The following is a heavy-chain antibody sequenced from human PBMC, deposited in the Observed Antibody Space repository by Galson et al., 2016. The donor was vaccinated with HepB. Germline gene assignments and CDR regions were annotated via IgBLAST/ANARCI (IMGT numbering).Heavy chain of an antibody. CDR1: GFTFSKYA. Sequence: SLRLSCAASGFTFSKYAMSWVRQAPGKGLEWVSCITGSGDSTYYAGSVKGRFTISRDNSRDTLYLQMNSLRADDTALYYCAKFQSGHCDDWGQGTLVTVSS. V-gene: IGHV3-23*01. J-gene: IGHJ4*02. CDR3: AKFQSGHCDD. CDR2: ITGSGDST. D-gene: IGHD3-3*01.